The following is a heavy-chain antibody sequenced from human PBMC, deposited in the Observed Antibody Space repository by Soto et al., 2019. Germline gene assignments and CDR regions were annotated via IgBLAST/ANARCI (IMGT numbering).Heavy chain of an antibody. J-gene: IGHJ5*01. V-gene: IGHV4-30-4*01. Sequence: SETLSLTCTVSGGSVSSGVYFWNWIRQPPGQGLEYIGYIYKSTTTYYNPSFESRVAISLDTSKSQFSLTVTSVTAADTAVYFCARGRYCLTGRCFPNWFDSWGQGTLVTVSS. D-gene: IGHD2-15*01. CDR2: IYKSTTT. CDR1: GGSVSSGVYF. CDR3: ARGRYCLTGRCFPNWFDS.